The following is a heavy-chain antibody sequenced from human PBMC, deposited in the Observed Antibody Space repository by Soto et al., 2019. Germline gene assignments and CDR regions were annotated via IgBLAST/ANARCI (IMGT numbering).Heavy chain of an antibody. J-gene: IGHJ4*02. Sequence: QVQLQESGPRLVKPSGTLSLTCAVSGVSISSSTWWTWVRQSPGKGLGWIGEIYHGGSTSYNPSLTGRCTISVVKSKIQFSRMRTAVPAADPAVYYCAGGTGSGSYEFWGQGTLVTVSS. CDR1: GVSISSSTW. V-gene: IGHV4-4*02. CDR2: IYHGGST. D-gene: IGHD3-10*01. CDR3: AGGTGSGSYEF.